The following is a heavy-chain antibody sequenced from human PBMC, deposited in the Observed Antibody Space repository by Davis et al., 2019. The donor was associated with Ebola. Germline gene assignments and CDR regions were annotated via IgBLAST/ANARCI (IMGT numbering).Heavy chain of an antibody. J-gene: IGHJ6*02. CDR2: IKQDGSEK. V-gene: IGHV3-7*01. CDR1: GFTFSSYW. CDR3: ARGYDGYYYYYGMDV. D-gene: IGHD5-12*01. Sequence: GESLKISCAASGFTFSSYWMSWVRQAPGKGLEWVANIKQDGSEKYYVDSVKGRFTISRDNAKNSLYLQMNSLRAEDTAVYYCARGYDGYYYYYGMDVWGQGTTVTVSS.